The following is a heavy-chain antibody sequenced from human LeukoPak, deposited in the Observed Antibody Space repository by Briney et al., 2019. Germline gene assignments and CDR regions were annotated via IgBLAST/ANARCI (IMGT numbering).Heavy chain of an antibody. CDR1: GFTFSRHA. J-gene: IGHJ4*02. D-gene: IGHD3-3*01. CDR2: ISNDGSRK. Sequence: PGRSLRLSCAPSGFTFSRHAMHWVRQAPGKGLEWAAIISNDGSRKYYAHSVEGRFTISRDNSKNTLYLQMDSLRAEDTAVYYCARDRAWNYFDYWGQGTLVTVSS. CDR3: ARDRAWNYFDY. V-gene: IGHV3-30*03.